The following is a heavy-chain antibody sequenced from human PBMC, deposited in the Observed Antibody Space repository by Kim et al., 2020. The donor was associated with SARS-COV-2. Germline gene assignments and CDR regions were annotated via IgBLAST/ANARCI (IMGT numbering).Heavy chain of an antibody. J-gene: IGHJ4*01. Sequence: GGSLRLSCAASGFNFNNYGIHWVRQAPGKGLEWVTFIWFDGTNKYYADSVKGRFSISRDNAKNTLYLQMNSLRAEDTAVYYCARDPGPYSSGWYYFDYWG. CDR2: IWFDGTNK. D-gene: IGHD6-19*01. CDR1: GFNFNNYG. V-gene: IGHV3-33*01. CDR3: ARDPGPYSSGWYYFDY.